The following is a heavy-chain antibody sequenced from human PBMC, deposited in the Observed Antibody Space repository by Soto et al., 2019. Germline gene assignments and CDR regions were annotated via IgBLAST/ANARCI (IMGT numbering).Heavy chain of an antibody. CDR1: GFTVSDNY. V-gene: IGHV3-53*01. J-gene: IGHJ4*02. CDR2: IYSGGST. Sequence: GGSLRLSYAAFGFTVSDNYMSWVRQAPGKGLEWVSVIYSGGSTYYADSVKGRFTISRDNSKNTLYLQMNSLRAEDTAVYYCAKGFLFDYWGQGTLVTVSS. CDR3: AKGFLFDY.